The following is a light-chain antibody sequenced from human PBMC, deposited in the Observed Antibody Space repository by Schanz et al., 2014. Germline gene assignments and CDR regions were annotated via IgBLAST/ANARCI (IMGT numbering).Light chain of an antibody. CDR1: QSLSNSQ. Sequence: EIVLTQSPGTLSLSPGGTATLSCRASQSLSNSQLAWYQQRPGQAPRLLIYDASSRATGIPDRFSGSGSGTDFTLTITRLEPEDFAVYYCQQYDSSPVTFGQGTKVEIK. J-gene: IGKJ1*01. V-gene: IGKV3-20*01. CDR3: QQYDSSPVT. CDR2: DAS.